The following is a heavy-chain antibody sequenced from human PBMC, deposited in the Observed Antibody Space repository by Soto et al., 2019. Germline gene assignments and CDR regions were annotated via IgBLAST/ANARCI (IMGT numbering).Heavy chain of an antibody. V-gene: IGHV3-23*01. CDR1: GLTFSSYA. CDR3: AKRQGYRMDV. Sequence: EVQLLESGGGLVRPGGSLRLSCAASGLTFSSYAMTWVRQAPGRGLEWVSVITGSGDSTYYADSVKGRFTISRDNSKNTLYLQMNSLRAEDTAVYFCAKRQGYRMDVWGQGTTVTVSS. J-gene: IGHJ6*02. CDR2: ITGSGDST.